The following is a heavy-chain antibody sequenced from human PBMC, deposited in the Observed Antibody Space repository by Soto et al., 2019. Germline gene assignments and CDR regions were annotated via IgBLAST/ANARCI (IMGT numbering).Heavy chain of an antibody. CDR3: ARDGDYYDSSGYFGAFDI. V-gene: IGHV1-69*08. Sequence: QVQLVQSGAEVKKPGSSVKVSCKASRGTFSSYTISWVRQAPGQGLEWMGRIIPILGIANYAQKFQGRVTITADKSTSTAYMELSSLRSEDTAVYYCARDGDYYDSSGYFGAFDIWGQGTMVTVSS. CDR1: RGTFSSYT. J-gene: IGHJ3*02. CDR2: IIPILGIA. D-gene: IGHD3-22*01.